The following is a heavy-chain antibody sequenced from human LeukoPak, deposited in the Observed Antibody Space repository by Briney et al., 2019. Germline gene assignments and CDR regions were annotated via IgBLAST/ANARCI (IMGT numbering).Heavy chain of an antibody. Sequence: PSETLSLTCAVYGGSFSGYYWSWIRQPPGKGLEWIGEINHSGSTNYNPSLKSRVTISVDTSKNQFSLKLSSVTAADTAVYYCARDLWGYWGQGTLVTVSS. CDR3: ARDLWGY. CDR1: GGSFSGYY. CDR2: INHSGST. V-gene: IGHV4-34*01. J-gene: IGHJ4*02. D-gene: IGHD2/OR15-2a*01.